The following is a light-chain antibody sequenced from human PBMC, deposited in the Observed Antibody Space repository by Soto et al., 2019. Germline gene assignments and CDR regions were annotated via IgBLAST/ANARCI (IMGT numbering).Light chain of an antibody. CDR2: DAS. CDR3: QQYENLPT. V-gene: IGKV1-33*01. J-gene: IGKJ5*01. CDR1: DDISDY. Sequence: DVQMTQSPSSLSAALGDRVTITCQASDDISDYLNWYQHKPGEAPKLLIYDASNLEAGVPSRFSGRGSGTDFTFTISRLQPEEIATDYCQQYENLPTFGKGTRLEIK.